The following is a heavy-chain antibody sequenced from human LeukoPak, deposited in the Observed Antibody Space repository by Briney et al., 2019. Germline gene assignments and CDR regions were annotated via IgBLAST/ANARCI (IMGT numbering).Heavy chain of an antibody. CDR1: GFTFSSYA. Sequence: GGSLRLSRAASGFTFSSYAMHWVRQAPGKGLEWVAVISYDGSNKYYADSVKGRFTISRDNSKNTLYLQMNSLRAEDTAVYYCARGRDSSGYYPFYFDYWGQGTLVTVSS. CDR2: ISYDGSNK. D-gene: IGHD3-22*01. J-gene: IGHJ4*02. CDR3: ARGRDSSGYYPFYFDY. V-gene: IGHV3-30*01.